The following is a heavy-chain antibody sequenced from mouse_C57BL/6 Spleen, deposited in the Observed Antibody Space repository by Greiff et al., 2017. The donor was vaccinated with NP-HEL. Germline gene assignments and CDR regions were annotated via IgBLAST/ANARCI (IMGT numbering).Heavy chain of an antibody. V-gene: IGHV1-80*01. J-gene: IGHJ4*01. CDR3: ARWGTNYAMDY. Sequence: QVQLKQSGAELVKPGASVKISCKASGYAFSSYWMNWVKQRPGKGLEWIGQIYPGDGDTNYNGKFKGKATLTADKSSSTAYMQLSSLTSEDSAVYFCARWGTNYAMDYWGQGTSVTVSS. D-gene: IGHD1-1*01. CDR2: IYPGDGDT. CDR1: GYAFSSYW.